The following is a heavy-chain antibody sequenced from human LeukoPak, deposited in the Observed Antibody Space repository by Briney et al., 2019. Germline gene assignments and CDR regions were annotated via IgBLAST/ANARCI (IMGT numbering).Heavy chain of an antibody. V-gene: IGHV1-69*04. CDR3: ARAPPRLDGYILYY. CDR2: IIPTTGLA. Sequence: SVKVSCKASGGTFTNLAISWVRQAPGQGLEWMGRIIPTTGLASYAQKFQGRVTITADKSTSTAYMELSSLRPEDTAVYYCARAPPRLDGYILYYWGQGTLVTVSS. J-gene: IGHJ4*02. CDR1: GGTFTNLA. D-gene: IGHD5-24*01.